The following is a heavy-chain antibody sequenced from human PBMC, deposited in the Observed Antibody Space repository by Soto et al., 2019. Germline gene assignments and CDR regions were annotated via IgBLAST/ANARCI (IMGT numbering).Heavy chain of an antibody. CDR1: GGSISSGGYY. V-gene: IGHV4-31*03. Sequence: SETLSLTCTVSGGSISSGGYYWSWIRQHPGKGLEWIGYIYYSGSTYYNPSLKSRVTISVDTSKSQFSLKLSSVTAADTAVYYCARGRLLWFGESYPRWFDPWGQGTLVTVSS. D-gene: IGHD3-10*01. CDR2: IYYSGST. CDR3: ARGRLLWFGESYPRWFDP. J-gene: IGHJ5*02.